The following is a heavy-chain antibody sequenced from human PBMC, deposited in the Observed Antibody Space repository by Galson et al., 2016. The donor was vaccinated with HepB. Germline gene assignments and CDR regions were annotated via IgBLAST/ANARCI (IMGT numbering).Heavy chain of an antibody. CDR1: GFSFSRHG. D-gene: IGHD1-26*01. J-gene: IGHJ3*02. CDR2: IWYDENIR. CDR3: AKDRRGSFSDAFDM. V-gene: IGHV3-33*06. Sequence: SLRLSCATSGFSFSRHGMHWVRQAPGKGLEWVAVIWYDENIRYYVDSVKGRFTISRDNSNNTVYLQMNSLSVEDTAVYYCAKDRRGSFSDAFDMWGQGTMVTVS.